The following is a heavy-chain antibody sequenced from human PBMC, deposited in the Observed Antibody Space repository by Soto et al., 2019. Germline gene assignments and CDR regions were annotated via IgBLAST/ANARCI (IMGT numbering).Heavy chain of an antibody. CDR3: AREGMGVSNWFDP. D-gene: IGHD2-8*01. CDR2: INSDGSDT. V-gene: IGHV3-74*01. Sequence: EVQLVESGGGLVQPGWSLRLYCAASRFTFSRYWMHWVRQAPGKGLVWVSRINSDGSDTGYADSVKGRFTISRDNAKNTLYLQMNSLRAEDTAVYYCAREGMGVSNWFDPSGQGTLVTVSA. CDR1: RFTFSRYW. J-gene: IGHJ5*02.